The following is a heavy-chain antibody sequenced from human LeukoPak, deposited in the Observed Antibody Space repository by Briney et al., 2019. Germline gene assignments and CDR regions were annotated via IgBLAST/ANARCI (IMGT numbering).Heavy chain of an antibody. Sequence: GGSLRLSCAASGFTFSSHPMSWVRQAPGKGLDWVSAISEGGGNTYYADSVKGRFTISRDNSKNTLYLQMNSLRAEDTAVYYCAKARGYYDSSLDYFDYWGQGTLVTVSS. D-gene: IGHD3-22*01. CDR3: AKARGYYDSSLDYFDY. CDR2: ISEGGGNT. CDR1: GFTFSSHP. J-gene: IGHJ4*02. V-gene: IGHV3-23*01.